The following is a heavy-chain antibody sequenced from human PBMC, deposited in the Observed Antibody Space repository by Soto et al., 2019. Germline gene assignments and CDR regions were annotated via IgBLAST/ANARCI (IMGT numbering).Heavy chain of an antibody. J-gene: IGHJ4*02. CDR1: GGSFSGYY. CDR2: INHSETT. V-gene: IGHV4-34*01. Sequence: QVQLQQWGAGLLKPSETLSLTCAVYGGSFSGYYWSWIRQTPGKGLEWIGEINHSETTNYNPSLKGRVTIXXAXSXXQFSLKVSSVTAADTAVYYCARVDYASGSYSHFDYWGQGTLVTVSS. D-gene: IGHD3-10*01. CDR3: ARVDYASGSYSHFDY.